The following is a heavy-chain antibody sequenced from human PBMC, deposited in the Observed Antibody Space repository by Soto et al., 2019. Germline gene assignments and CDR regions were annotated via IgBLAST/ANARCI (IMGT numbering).Heavy chain of an antibody. J-gene: IGHJ4*02. CDR2: ISDNGKYI. CDR1: GFTFRLYS. V-gene: IGHV3-21*01. D-gene: IGHD3-10*01. CDR3: ARDRTMVLDY. Sequence: PGGSLRLSCAASGFTFRLYSLNWVRQAPGKGLEWVSSISDNGKYIYYADSVKGRFTISRDNAKNSLYLQMNSLRAEDTAVYYCARDRTMVLDYWGQGTLVTVSS.